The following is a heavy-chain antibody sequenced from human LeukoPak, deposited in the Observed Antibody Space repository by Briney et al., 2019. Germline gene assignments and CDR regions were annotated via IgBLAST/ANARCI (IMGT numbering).Heavy chain of an antibody. D-gene: IGHD3-10*01. V-gene: IGHV3-23*01. CDR1: GFTFSSSG. Sequence: GGSLGLSCAASGFTFSSSGMSWVRQAPGKGLEWVSDISGNGDSIYYAESVKGRFTTSRDNSKNTLFLQMNSLRAEDTAVYYCAKVYFRSVSGPPSRWGQGTLVTVSS. CDR3: AKVYFRSVSGPPSR. CDR2: ISGNGDSI. J-gene: IGHJ4*02.